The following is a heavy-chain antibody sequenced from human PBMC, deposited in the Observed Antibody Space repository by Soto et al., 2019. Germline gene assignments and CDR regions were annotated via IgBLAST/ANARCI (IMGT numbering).Heavy chain of an antibody. D-gene: IGHD2-2*01. CDR3: EKDGDSITRNKTLDY. CDR1: GYNFAGYW. J-gene: IGHJ4*02. V-gene: IGHV5-51*01. Sequence: GESLKISCKGSGYNFAGYWIAWVRQMPGKGLELMGIIYPSDSDTRYRPSFQGQVTISADNSRNTLHLQMNSLRAEDTALYYCEKDGDSITRNKTLDYWGQGTPVTVSS. CDR2: IYPSDSDT.